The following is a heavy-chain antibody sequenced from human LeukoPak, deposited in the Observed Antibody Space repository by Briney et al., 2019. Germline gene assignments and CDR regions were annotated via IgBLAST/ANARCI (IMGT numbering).Heavy chain of an antibody. CDR3: AKDRASSSWSRDAFDI. D-gene: IGHD6-13*01. CDR1: GGTFSNYA. V-gene: IGHV1-69*05. CDR2: IIPIFDTA. J-gene: IGHJ3*02. Sequence: GASVKVSCKASGGTFSNYAISWVRQAPGQGLEWMGGIIPIFDTANYAQKFQGRVTITTDESTSTVYMEVSSVRFEDTAVYYCAKDRASSSWSRDAFDIWGQGTVVTVSS.